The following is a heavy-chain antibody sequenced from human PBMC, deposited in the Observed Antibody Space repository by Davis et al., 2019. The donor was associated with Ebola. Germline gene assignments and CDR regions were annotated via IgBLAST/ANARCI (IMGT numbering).Heavy chain of an antibody. V-gene: IGHV4-39*01. D-gene: IGHD3-3*01. CDR3: ARQGWSGYSLRHWLDP. J-gene: IGHJ5*02. CDR1: GGSIISSSSY. CDR2: IYYSGIT. Sequence: MPSETLSLTCTVSGGSIISSSSYSGWIRQPPRKGLEWIGSIYYSGITYYNPSLKSRVTISVDTSKNQFSLKLRSVTAADTAVYYCARQGWSGYSLRHWLDPWGRGTLVTVSS.